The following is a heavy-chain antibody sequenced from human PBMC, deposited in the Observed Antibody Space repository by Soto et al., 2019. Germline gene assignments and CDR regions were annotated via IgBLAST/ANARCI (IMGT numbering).Heavy chain of an antibody. CDR3: ARWSDPYHNYGMDV. CDR2: MNPNSGNT. D-gene: IGHD3-3*01. V-gene: IGHV1-8*01. Sequence: QVQLVQSGAEVKKPGASVKVSCKASGYSFTTYEINWVRQATGQGLEWMGWMNPNSGNTGYAQKFQGRVTMTRNTSISTAYMELSSLRSEDTAVYYCARWSDPYHNYGMDVWGQGNTVTVSS. J-gene: IGHJ6*02. CDR1: GYSFTTYE.